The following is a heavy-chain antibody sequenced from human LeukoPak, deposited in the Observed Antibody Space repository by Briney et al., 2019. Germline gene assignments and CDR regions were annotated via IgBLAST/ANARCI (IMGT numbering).Heavy chain of an antibody. CDR2: INYNGAIT. D-gene: IGHD3-3*02. J-gene: IGHJ4*02. Sequence: PGGSLRLSCATSGFTFVDYGLRWVRRAPGKGLEWLCAINYNGAITDYADSVKGRFTISRDNAKNSLYLRMDSLRAEDTASYYCARDRLGPSFSVSHFDLWGQGTLVTVSS. V-gene: IGHV3-20*04. CDR3: ARDRLGPSFSVSHFDL. CDR1: GFTFVDYG.